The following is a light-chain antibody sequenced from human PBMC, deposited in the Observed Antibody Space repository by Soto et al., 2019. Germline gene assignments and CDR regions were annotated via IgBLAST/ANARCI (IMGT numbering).Light chain of an antibody. CDR2: GAS. J-gene: IGKJ5*01. CDR1: QSVSSN. CDR3: QQYGSSPYT. V-gene: IGKV3-20*01. Sequence: EIVMTQSPATLSVSPGERATLSFRASQSVSSNLAWYQQKPGQAPRLLMYGASNRATGIPDRFSGTGSGTDFTLTISRLEPEDFAVYYCQQYGSSPYTFGLGTRLEIK.